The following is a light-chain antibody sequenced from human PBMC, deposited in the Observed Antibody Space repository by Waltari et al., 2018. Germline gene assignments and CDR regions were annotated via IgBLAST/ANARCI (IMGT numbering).Light chain of an antibody. Sequence: DIVLTQSPAIRSLSAGERASLSCRASQSVTNYLAWYQQKTGQAPRLLIYDTSNRATGIPARFSGSGLGTDFTLTLSSLEPEDFAVYYWQPRRDWPLTFGGGTKLEIK. CDR2: DTS. CDR1: QSVTNY. CDR3: QPRRDWPLT. V-gene: IGKV3-11*01. J-gene: IGKJ4*01.